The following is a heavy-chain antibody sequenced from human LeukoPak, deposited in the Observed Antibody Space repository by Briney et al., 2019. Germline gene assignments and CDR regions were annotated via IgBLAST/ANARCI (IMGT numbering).Heavy chain of an antibody. CDR3: ARDRDYYNFMDV. V-gene: IGHV3-48*04. CDR1: GFTFSLYS. J-gene: IGHJ6*03. CDR2: ISSTGSTI. Sequence: GGSLRLSCAASGFTFSLYSMKWVRQAPGKGLEWVSYISSTGSTIYYADSVKGRFTISRDNAKNSLYLQMNSLRAEDTAVYYCARDRDYYNFMDVWGKGTTVTVAS.